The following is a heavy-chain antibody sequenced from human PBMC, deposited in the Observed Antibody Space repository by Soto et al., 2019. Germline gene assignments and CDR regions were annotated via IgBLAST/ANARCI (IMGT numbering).Heavy chain of an antibody. CDR3: ARRRQYCTIKVCVAHCYYALDV. D-gene: IGHD2-8*01. Sequence: PGKSLKISCKATGYSFTNYWIGWVRQMPGKSLEWMGTIYPGDSDTRYGPSFEGHVTISADKSITTTYLQSSSLKASYPALYFCARRRQYCTIKVCVAHCYYALDVWGQGTTVTVSS. CDR1: GYSFTNYW. J-gene: IGHJ6*02. V-gene: IGHV5-51*03. CDR2: IYPGDSDT.